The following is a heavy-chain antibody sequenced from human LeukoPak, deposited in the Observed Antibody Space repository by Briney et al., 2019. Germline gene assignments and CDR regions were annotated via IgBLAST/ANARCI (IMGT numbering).Heavy chain of an antibody. Sequence: QPGGSLRLSRAASGFTFSSSGIHWVRQAPGKGLEWVSTVSQDGSNRYYGDSVKGRFIISRDNSRNTVYLQMNSLRAEDTAMYFCAKDTPSPNSGFYHYWGQGTPVTVSS. CDR1: GFTFSSSG. V-gene: IGHV3-30*18. CDR2: VSQDGSNR. D-gene: IGHD1-26*01. CDR3: AKDTPSPNSGFYHY. J-gene: IGHJ4*02.